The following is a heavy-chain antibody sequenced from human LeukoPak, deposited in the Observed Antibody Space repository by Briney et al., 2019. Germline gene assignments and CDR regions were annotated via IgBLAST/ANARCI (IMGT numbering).Heavy chain of an antibody. D-gene: IGHD5-18*01. V-gene: IGHV3-21*01. CDR3: ARDIYSYGFYY. J-gene: IGHJ4*02. Sequence: GGSLRLSCAASGFTFSSYWMHWVRQAPGKGLEWVSSISSSSSYIYYADSVKGRFTISRDNAKNSLYLQMNSLRAEDTAVYYCARDIYSYGFYYWGQGTLVTVSS. CDR2: ISSSSSYI. CDR1: GFTFSSYW.